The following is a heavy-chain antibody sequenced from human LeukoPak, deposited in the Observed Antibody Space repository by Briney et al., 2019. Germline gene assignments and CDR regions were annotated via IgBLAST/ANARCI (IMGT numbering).Heavy chain of an antibody. V-gene: IGHV3-7*01. D-gene: IGHD5-24*01. CDR1: GFTFSSYW. Sequence: PGGSLRLSCAASGFTFSSYWMSWVRQAPGKGLEWVANIKEDGSEKDYVDSVKGRFTISRDNTKNSLYLQMNSLRVEDTAVYYCAREGPRLEEIYWGQGNLVTVSS. CDR2: IKEDGSEK. CDR3: AREGPRLEEIY. J-gene: IGHJ4*02.